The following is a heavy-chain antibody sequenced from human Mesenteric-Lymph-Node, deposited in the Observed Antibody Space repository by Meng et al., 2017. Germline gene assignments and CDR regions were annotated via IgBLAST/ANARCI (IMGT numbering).Heavy chain of an antibody. Sequence: SETLSLTCTVSGGSISSGGYYWSWIRQHPGKGLEWIGYIYYSGSTYYNPSLKSRVTISVDTSKNQFSLKLSSVTAADTAVYYCARDPAYYYDSSGYLIWGQGTLVTVSS. J-gene: IGHJ4*02. V-gene: IGHV4-31*03. CDR1: GGSISSGGYY. D-gene: IGHD3-22*01. CDR3: ARDPAYYYDSSGYLI. CDR2: IYYSGST.